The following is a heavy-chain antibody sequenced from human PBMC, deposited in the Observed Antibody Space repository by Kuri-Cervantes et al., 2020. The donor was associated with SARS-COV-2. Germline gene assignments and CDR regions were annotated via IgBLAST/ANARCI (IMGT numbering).Heavy chain of an antibody. CDR1: GYTFTSYY. V-gene: IGHV1-46*01. CDR3: ASLGVDCSGGSCWQGFDY. J-gene: IGHJ4*02. Sequence: ASVKDSCKASGYTFTSYYMHWVRQAPGQGLEWMGIINPSGGSTSYAQKFQGRVTMTRDTSTSTVYMELSSLRPEDTAVYYCASLGVDCSGGSCWQGFDYWGQGTLVTVSS. CDR2: INPSGGST. D-gene: IGHD2-15*01.